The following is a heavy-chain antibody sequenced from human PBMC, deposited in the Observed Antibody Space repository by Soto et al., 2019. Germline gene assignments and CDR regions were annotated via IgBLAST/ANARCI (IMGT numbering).Heavy chain of an antibody. J-gene: IGHJ4*02. CDR2: MNPNSGNT. Sequence: QVQLVQSGAEVKKPGASVKVSCKASGYTFTSYDINWVRQATGQVIEWMGWMNPNSGNTGYAPKFQGRVTMTKKTSIITADMERSSRRSEETAVYSCERVGHSTDVVGIDYWGQGALVT. D-gene: IGHD2-15*01. V-gene: IGHV1-8*01. CDR3: ERVGHSTDVVGIDY. CDR1: GYTFTSYD.